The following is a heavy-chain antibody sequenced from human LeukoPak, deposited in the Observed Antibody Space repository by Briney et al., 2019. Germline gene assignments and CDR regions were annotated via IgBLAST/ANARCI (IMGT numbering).Heavy chain of an antibody. D-gene: IGHD3-10*01. V-gene: IGHV3-23*01. CDR2: IGGGGYTT. Sequence: GGSLRLSCVASGLTFGNYGMNWVRQAPGKGLEWVSSIGGGGYTTYYADSVRGRFTISRDNSKNSMHLQMSSLRAEDTAIYYCAEVESSYCRIWGQGTLVTVSS. CDR1: GLTFGNYG. J-gene: IGHJ4*02. CDR3: AEVESSYCRI.